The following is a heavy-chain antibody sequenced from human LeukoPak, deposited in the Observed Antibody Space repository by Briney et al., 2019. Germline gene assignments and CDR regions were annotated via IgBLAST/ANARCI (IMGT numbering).Heavy chain of an antibody. J-gene: IGHJ2*01. Sequence: ASVKVSCKASGYTFTSYDINWVRQATGQGLEWMGWMNPNSGNTGYAQKFQGRVTMTRNTSISTAYMELSSLRSEDTAVYYCARDQGETRYYDSSGYYYDLWGRGTLVTVSS. V-gene: IGHV1-8*02. CDR1: GYTFTSYD. CDR2: MNPNSGNT. D-gene: IGHD3-22*01. CDR3: ARDQGETRYYDSSGYYYDL.